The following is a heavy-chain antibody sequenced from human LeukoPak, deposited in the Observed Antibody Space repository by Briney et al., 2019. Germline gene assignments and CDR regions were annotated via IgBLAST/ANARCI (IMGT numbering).Heavy chain of an antibody. D-gene: IGHD3-22*01. CDR1: GFTVSRDY. V-gene: IGHV3-53*01. CDR2: IYSGGNT. CDR3: ARGFLVVTGQGAFDY. Sequence: GGSLRLSCAASGFTVSRDYMSWVRQALGKGLEWVSVIYSGGNTYYADSVKGRFTISRDNSKNTLYLQMNTLGAEDTALYYCARGFLVVTGQGAFDYWGQGTLVTVSS. J-gene: IGHJ4*02.